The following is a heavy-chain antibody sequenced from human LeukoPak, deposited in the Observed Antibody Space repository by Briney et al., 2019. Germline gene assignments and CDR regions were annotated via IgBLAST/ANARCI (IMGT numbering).Heavy chain of an antibody. D-gene: IGHD3-22*01. CDR1: GGTFSSYA. J-gene: IGHJ4*02. Sequence: GSSVRVSFTASGGTFSSYAISWVRQAPGQGLEWMGGIIPIFGTANYAQKFQGRVTITADESTSTAYMELSSLRSEDTAVYYCARGSFSSGYLVPFDYWGQGTLVTVSS. V-gene: IGHV1-69*01. CDR3: ARGSFSSGYLVPFDY. CDR2: IIPIFGTA.